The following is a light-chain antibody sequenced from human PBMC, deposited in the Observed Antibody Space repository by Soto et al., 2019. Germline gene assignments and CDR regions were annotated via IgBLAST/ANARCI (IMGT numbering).Light chain of an antibody. CDR2: DVS. J-gene: IGLJ1*01. V-gene: IGLV2-14*01. CDR1: SSDVGGYNY. Sequence: QSALTQPASVSGSPGQSITISCTGTSSDVGGYNYVSWYQQHPGKAPKLMIYDVSNRPSGVSNRFSGSKSGYTASLTISGLQAEDEADYYCSSYISSSTPYVFGTGTKLTVL. CDR3: SSYISSSTPYV.